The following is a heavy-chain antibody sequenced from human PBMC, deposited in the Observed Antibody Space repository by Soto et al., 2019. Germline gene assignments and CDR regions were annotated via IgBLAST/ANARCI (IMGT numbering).Heavy chain of an antibody. CDR3: ARGPTYYYDSSGYPPRNDAFDS. D-gene: IGHD3-22*01. Sequence: ASVKVSCKASGYTFTSYDINWVRQATGQGLEWMGWMNPNSGNTGYAQKFQGRVTMTRNTSISTAYMELSSLRSEDTAVYYCARGPTYYYDSSGYPPRNDAFDSWGQGTRVTVAS. CDR1: GYTFTSYD. J-gene: IGHJ3*02. CDR2: MNPNSGNT. V-gene: IGHV1-8*01.